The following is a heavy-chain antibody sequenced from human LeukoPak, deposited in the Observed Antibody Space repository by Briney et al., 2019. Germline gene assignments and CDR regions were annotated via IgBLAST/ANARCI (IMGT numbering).Heavy chain of an antibody. Sequence: SETLSLTCAVYGGSFSGYYWSWIRQPPGKGLEWIGYIYYSGSTYYNPSLKSRVTISVDTSKNQFSLKLSSVTAADTAVYYCARVDYNAYDYWGQGTLVTVSS. CDR3: ARVDYNAYDY. V-gene: IGHV4-30-4*08. CDR1: GGSFSGYY. J-gene: IGHJ4*02. D-gene: IGHD4-11*01. CDR2: IYYSGST.